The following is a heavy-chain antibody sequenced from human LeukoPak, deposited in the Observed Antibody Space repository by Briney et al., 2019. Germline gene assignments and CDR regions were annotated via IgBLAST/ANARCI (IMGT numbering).Heavy chain of an antibody. J-gene: IGHJ2*01. CDR3: AKIAGGDWYFDL. Sequence: GGSLRLSCTASGFTFSTYAMSWVRQAPGKGLEWVSAVGSGSGGSTFYADSVKGRFTISRDNSKNTLYLQMNSLRAEDTAVYYCAKIAGGDWYFDLWGRGTLVTVSS. D-gene: IGHD3-16*01. CDR1: GFTFSTYA. CDR2: VGSGSGGST. V-gene: IGHV3-23*01.